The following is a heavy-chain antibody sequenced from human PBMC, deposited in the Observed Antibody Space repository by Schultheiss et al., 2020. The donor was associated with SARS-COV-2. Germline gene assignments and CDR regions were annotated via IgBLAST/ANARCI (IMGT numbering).Heavy chain of an antibody. CDR2: IWYDGSNK. CDR1: GFTFSSYV. Sequence: GGSLRLSCSASGFTFSSYVMHWVRQAPGKGLEWVAVIWYDGSNKYYADSVKGRFTISRDNSKNTLYLQMNSLRAEDTAVYYCARNTHSNMMPGCSSTSCCLYYGMVGWGQGTAVTVSS. D-gene: IGHD2-2*01. J-gene: IGHJ6*01. CDR3: ARNTHSNMMPGCSSTSCCLYYGMVG. V-gene: IGHV3-33*01.